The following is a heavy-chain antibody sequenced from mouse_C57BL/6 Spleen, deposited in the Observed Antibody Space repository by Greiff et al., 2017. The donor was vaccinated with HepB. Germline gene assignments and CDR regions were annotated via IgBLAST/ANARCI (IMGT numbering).Heavy chain of an antibody. CDR3: ARGYYGSSYDFDY. Sequence: VQLQQSGTELVKPGASVKLSCKASGYTFTSYCMHWVQQRPGQGLEWIGNINPGNGGTNYNEKFKSKATLTEDKSSSTAYMQLSSLTSEDAAVYDCARGYYGSSYDFDYWGQGTTLTVSS. CDR2: INPGNGGT. CDR1: GYTFTSYC. J-gene: IGHJ2*01. D-gene: IGHD1-1*01. V-gene: IGHV1-53*01.